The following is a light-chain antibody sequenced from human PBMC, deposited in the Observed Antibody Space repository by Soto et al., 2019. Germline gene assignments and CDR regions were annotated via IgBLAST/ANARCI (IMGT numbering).Light chain of an antibody. Sequence: QSVLTQPPSVSGAPGQRVTISCTGSSSNIGAGYDVHWYQQLPGTAPKLLIYGNSNRPSGVPDRFSGSKSGTSASLAITGLKADDEADYYCQSYDSSLSGSGVFGTGTKLTVL. V-gene: IGLV1-40*01. CDR2: GNS. J-gene: IGLJ1*01. CDR3: QSYDSSLSGSGV. CDR1: SSNIGAGYD.